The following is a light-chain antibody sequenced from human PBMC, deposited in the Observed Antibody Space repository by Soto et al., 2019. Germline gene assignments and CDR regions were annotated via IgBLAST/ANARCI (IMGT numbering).Light chain of an antibody. CDR1: QTISNW. CDR3: QQYNSYPWT. CDR2: KAS. Sequence: DIQMTQSPAALSASVGYRVTITCRASQTISNWLAWYQQKPGKAPNLLIYKASNLESGVPSRFSGSGSGTEFTLTISSLQPDDFATYYCQQYNSYPWTFGQGTKVDIK. V-gene: IGKV1-5*03. J-gene: IGKJ1*01.